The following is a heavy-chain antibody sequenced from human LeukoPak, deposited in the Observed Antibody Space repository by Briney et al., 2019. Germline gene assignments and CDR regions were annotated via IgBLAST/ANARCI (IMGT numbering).Heavy chain of an antibody. CDR2: ISSSGSTI. D-gene: IGHD3-16*01. Sequence: GGSLRLSCEASGFTFSDYYMSWIRQDPGKGLEWVSYISSSGSTIYYADSVKSRFTISRDNAKNSLYLQMNSLRAEDTAVYYCARVGELDSFDYWGQGTLVTVSS. CDR1: GFTFSDYY. CDR3: ARVGELDSFDY. V-gene: IGHV3-11*01. J-gene: IGHJ4*02.